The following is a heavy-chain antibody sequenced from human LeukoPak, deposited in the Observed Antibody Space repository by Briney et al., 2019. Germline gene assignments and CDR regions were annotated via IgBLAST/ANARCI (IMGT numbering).Heavy chain of an antibody. CDR3: VAIVGARPR. D-gene: IGHD3-3*01. CDR2: IDTDGSTT. V-gene: IGHV3-74*01. J-gene: IGHJ4*02. CDR1: GFSFSSNW. Sequence: GGSLRLSCAASGFSFSSNWMHWVRQAPGKGLGWVSRIDTDGSTTDFADSVKGRFTISRDNSKNTLYLQMSSLRAEDTAVYHCVAIVGARPRWGQGTLVTVSS.